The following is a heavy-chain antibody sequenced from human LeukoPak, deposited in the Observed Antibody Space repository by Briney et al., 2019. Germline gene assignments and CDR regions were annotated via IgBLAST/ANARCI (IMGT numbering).Heavy chain of an antibody. Sequence: ASVKVSCKASGYTFTSYGISWVRQALGQGLEWMGWISAYNGNTNYAQKLQGRVTMTTDTSTSTAYMELRSLRSDDTAVYYCARAFDFGVVRIGYYYYMDVWGKGTTVTVSS. V-gene: IGHV1-18*01. CDR2: ISAYNGNT. D-gene: IGHD3-3*01. CDR1: GYTFTSYG. J-gene: IGHJ6*03. CDR3: ARAFDFGVVRIGYYYYMDV.